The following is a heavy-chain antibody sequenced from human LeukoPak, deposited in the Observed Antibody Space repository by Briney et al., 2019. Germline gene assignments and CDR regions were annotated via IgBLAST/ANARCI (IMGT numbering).Heavy chain of an antibody. Sequence: GASVKVSCKASGYTFTSYYMHWVRQAPGQGLEWMGIINPSGGSTGYAQKFQGRVTMTEDTSTDTAYMELSSLRSEDTAVYYCATVFRFYNYYDSSGYSPRRWFDPWGQGTLVTVSS. J-gene: IGHJ5*02. D-gene: IGHD3-22*01. V-gene: IGHV1-46*01. CDR3: ATVFRFYNYYDSSGYSPRRWFDP. CDR1: GYTFTSYY. CDR2: INPSGGST.